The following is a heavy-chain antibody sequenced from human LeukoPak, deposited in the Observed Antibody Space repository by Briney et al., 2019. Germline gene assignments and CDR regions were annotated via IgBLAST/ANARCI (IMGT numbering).Heavy chain of an antibody. D-gene: IGHD6-13*01. CDR2: ISGSGGST. CDR3: AKTYSSSRAGVDS. V-gene: IGHV3-23*01. J-gene: IGHJ5*01. CDR1: GFTVSSNY. Sequence: GGSLRLSCAASGFTVSSNYMSWVRQAPGKGLEWVSGISGSGGSTYYADSVKGRFTMSRDNSKNTLYLQMNSLRAEDTAVYYCAKTYSSSRAGVDSWGQGALVTVSS.